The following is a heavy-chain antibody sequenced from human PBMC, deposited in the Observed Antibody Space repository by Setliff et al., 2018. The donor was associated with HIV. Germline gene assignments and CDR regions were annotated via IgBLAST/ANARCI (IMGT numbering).Heavy chain of an antibody. Sequence: AGGSLRLSCAASGFTFSSYEMNWVRQAPGKGLEWVSYISSSGSTIYYADSVKGRFTISRDNAKNSLYLQMNSLRAEDTAVYYCARVMIGYSGYDAFDYWGQGTLVTVSS. J-gene: IGHJ4*02. CDR3: ARVMIGYSGYDAFDY. CDR2: ISSSGSTI. CDR1: GFTFSSYE. D-gene: IGHD5-12*01. V-gene: IGHV3-48*03.